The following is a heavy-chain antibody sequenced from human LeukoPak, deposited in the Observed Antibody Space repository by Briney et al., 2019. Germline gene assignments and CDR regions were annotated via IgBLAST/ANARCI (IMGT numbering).Heavy chain of an antibody. CDR2: IRYDGSNK. J-gene: IGHJ3*02. CDR1: GFTFSSYG. D-gene: IGHD2-15*01. V-gene: IGHV3-30*02. Sequence: GGSLRLSCAASGFTFSSYGMHWVRQAACKRPECVAFIRYDGSNKYYADSVKGRFTISRDNSKNTLYLQMNSLRAEDTAVYYCAKVPGSFDAFDIWGQGTMVTVSS. CDR3: AKVPGSFDAFDI.